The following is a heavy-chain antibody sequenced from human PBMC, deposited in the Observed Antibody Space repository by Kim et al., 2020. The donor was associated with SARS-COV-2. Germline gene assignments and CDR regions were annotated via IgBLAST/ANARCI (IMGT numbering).Heavy chain of an antibody. CDR1: GGSISSYY. Sequence: SETLSLTCTVSGGSISSYYWSWIRQPPGKGLEWIGYIYYSGSTNYNPSLKSRVTISVDTSKNQFSLKLSSGTAADTAVYYCAGDYYSYGYVGDYYYGMDVWGQGTTVTVSS. CDR3: AGDYYSYGYVGDYYYGMDV. V-gene: IGHV4-59*01. J-gene: IGHJ6*02. D-gene: IGHD5-18*01. CDR2: IYYSGST.